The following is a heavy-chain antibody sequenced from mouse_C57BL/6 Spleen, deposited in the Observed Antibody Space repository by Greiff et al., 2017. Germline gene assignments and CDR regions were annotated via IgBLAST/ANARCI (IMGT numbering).Heavy chain of an antibody. D-gene: IGHD1-1*01. CDR1: GYTFTDYY. CDR2: IYPGSGNT. Sequence: VHLVESGAELVRPGASVKLSCKASGYTFTDYYINWVKQRPGQGLEWIARIYPGSGNTYYNEKFKGKATLTAEKSSSTAYMQLSSLTSEDSAVYFCARGTTVVGGYFDVWGTGTTVTVSS. J-gene: IGHJ1*03. V-gene: IGHV1-76*01. CDR3: ARGTTVVGGYFDV.